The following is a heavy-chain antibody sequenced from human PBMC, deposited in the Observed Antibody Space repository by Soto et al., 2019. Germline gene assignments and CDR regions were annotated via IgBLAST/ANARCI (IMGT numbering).Heavy chain of an antibody. CDR2: IYPGDSHT. V-gene: IGHV5-51*01. Sequence: GESLKISCKGSGYNFPSYWIGWLRQMPGKGLEWMGIIYPGDSHTRYSPSFQGLVTISADKSITTAYLQWSSLKASDTAMYYCASSSLRTFDYWGQGTLVTVSS. CDR3: ASSSLRTFDY. CDR1: GYNFPSYW. D-gene: IGHD2-8*01. J-gene: IGHJ4*02.